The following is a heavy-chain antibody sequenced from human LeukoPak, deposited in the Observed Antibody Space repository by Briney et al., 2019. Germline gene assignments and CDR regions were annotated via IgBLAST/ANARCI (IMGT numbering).Heavy chain of an antibody. CDR3: ARRSHFKTVRGDDAFDI. D-gene: IGHD3-10*01. V-gene: IGHV1-18*01. CDR2: ISAYNGKT. CDR1: GYTFNNSG. Sequence: ASGKVSCKASGYTFNNSGISWVRQAPGQGLEWMGWISAYNGKTNYVQKLQGRVTMTTDTSTSTAYMELRSLRSDDTAVYYCARRSHFKTVRGDDAFDIWGQGTMVIVSS. J-gene: IGHJ3*02.